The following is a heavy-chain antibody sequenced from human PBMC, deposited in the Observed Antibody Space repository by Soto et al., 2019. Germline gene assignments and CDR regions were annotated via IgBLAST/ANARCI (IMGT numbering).Heavy chain of an antibody. CDR3: ARRHLRQAGHSLAVAPFDY. Sequence: SQTLSLTCTVSGGSISSSSYYWGWIRQPPGKGLEWIGSIYYSGSTYYNPSLKSRVTISVDTSKNQFSLKLSSVTAADTAVYYCARRHLRQAGHSLAVAPFDYWGQGTLVTVSS. D-gene: IGHD6-19*01. V-gene: IGHV4-39*01. J-gene: IGHJ4*02. CDR1: GGSISSSSYY. CDR2: IYYSGST.